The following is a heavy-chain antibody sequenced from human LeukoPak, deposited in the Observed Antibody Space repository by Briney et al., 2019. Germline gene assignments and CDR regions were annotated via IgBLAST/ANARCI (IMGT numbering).Heavy chain of an antibody. CDR3: ARDRRYYDSSGYQAFDI. CDR2: ISAYNGNT. J-gene: IGHJ3*02. V-gene: IGHV1-18*01. D-gene: IGHD3-22*01. CDR1: GYTFTSYG. Sequence: GASVKVSCKASGYTFTSYGISWVRQAPGQGLEWMGWISAYNGNTNYAQKLQGRVTMTTDTSTSTAYMELRSLRSDDTAVYYCARDRRYYDSSGYQAFDIWGQGTMVTVSS.